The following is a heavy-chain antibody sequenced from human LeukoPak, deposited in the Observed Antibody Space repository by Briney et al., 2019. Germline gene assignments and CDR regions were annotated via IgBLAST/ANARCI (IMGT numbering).Heavy chain of an antibody. D-gene: IGHD3-22*01. CDR1: GGSISSYY. J-gene: IGHJ4*02. V-gene: IGHV4-59*06. Sequence: SETLSLTCTVSGGSISSYYWSWIRQHPGKGLEWIGYISYRGGTSYNPSLKGRVTISEDTSKTQFSLKLSSVTAADTAVYYCASSRYYDSSGYYHFDYWGQGTLVTVSS. CDR2: ISYRGGT. CDR3: ASSRYYDSSGYYHFDY.